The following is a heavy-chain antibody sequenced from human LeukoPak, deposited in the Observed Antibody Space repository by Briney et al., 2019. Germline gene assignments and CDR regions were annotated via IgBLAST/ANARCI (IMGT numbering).Heavy chain of an antibody. CDR3: GRIDWAPDY. Sequence: SETLSLTCAVSGYSLSSCYHWACIRQPPGKVLEWVGIIHRSGSTYYNPSLKSRFTISLDTSKNTFSLRLTSVTAADTAVYYCGRIDWAPDYWGQGTLVTVSS. CDR1: GYSLSSCYH. V-gene: IGHV4-38-2*01. J-gene: IGHJ4*02. CDR2: IHRSGST. D-gene: IGHD2-21*01.